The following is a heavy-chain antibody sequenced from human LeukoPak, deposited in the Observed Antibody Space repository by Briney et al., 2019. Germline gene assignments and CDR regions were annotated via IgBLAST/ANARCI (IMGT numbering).Heavy chain of an antibody. V-gene: IGHV1-18*01. J-gene: IGHJ5*02. D-gene: IGHD3-16*01. CDR2: VSGHNGNR. Sequence: ASVKVSCKASGYTFTTYGISWMRQAPGQGLEWVGWVSGHNGNRNYAQKLQGRVTMTTDTSTTTAYMELRSLRSDDTAVYYCAREVRGMPNWFDPWGQGTLVTVSS. CDR1: GYTFTTYG. CDR3: AREVRGMPNWFDP.